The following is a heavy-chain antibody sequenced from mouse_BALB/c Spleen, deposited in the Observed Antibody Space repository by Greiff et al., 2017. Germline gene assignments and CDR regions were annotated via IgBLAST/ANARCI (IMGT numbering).Heavy chain of an antibody. CDR1: GFSLTSYG. J-gene: IGHJ2*01. Sequence: VMLVESGPGLVAPSQSLSITCTVSGFSLTSYGVHWVRQPPGKGLEWLGVIWAGGSTNYNSALMSRLSISKDNSKSQVFLKMNSLQTDDTAMYYCARGVITTVVGFDYWGQGTTLTVSS. CDR3: ARGVITTVVGFDY. D-gene: IGHD1-1*01. CDR2: IWAGGST. V-gene: IGHV2-9*02.